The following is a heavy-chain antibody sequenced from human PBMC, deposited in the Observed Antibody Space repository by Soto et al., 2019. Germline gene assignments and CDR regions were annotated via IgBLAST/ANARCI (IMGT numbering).Heavy chain of an antibody. CDR1: GGSISSYY. CDR3: ARFQRGIMITFGGVAYFDY. CDR2: TYYSGST. Sequence: SETLSLTCTVSGGSISSYYWSWIRQPPGKGLEWIGYTYYSGSTNYNPSLKSRVTISVDTSKNQFSLKLSSVTAADTAVYYCARFQRGIMITFGGVAYFDYWGQGTLVTVSS. V-gene: IGHV4-59*01. J-gene: IGHJ4*02. D-gene: IGHD3-16*01.